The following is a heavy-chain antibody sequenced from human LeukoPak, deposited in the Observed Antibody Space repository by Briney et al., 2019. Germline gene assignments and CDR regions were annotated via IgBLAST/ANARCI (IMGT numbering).Heavy chain of an antibody. CDR1: GFTFSSYW. CDR2: IGDSGGTT. CDR3: TKDQVGAPIGLSGY. Sequence: GGSLRLSCAASGFTFSSYWMHWVRQAPGKGLEWVSSIGDSGGTTDYRDSVKGRFTSSRDNSKNTLYLQMNSLRAEDTAVYYCTKDQVGAPIGLSGYWGQGTLVTVSS. D-gene: IGHD1-26*01. J-gene: IGHJ4*02. V-gene: IGHV3-23*01.